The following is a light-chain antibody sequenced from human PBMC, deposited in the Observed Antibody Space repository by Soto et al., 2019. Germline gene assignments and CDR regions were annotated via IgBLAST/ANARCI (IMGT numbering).Light chain of an antibody. V-gene: IGLV2-14*01. J-gene: IGLJ2*01. Sequence: QSVLTQPASVSGSPGQSITISCTGTSSDVGGYNYVSWYQQHPGKAPKLMIYEVSNRPSGVSNRFSGSKSGNTASLTISGHQAEDEADYYCSSYTSSSTLDVVFGGGTKLTVL. CDR3: SSYTSSSTLDVV. CDR1: SSDVGGYNY. CDR2: EVS.